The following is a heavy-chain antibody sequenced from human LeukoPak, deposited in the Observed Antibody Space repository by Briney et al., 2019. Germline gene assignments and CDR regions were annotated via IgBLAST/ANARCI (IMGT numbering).Heavy chain of an antibody. CDR3: AKDVRSGWYFDY. J-gene: IGHJ4*02. Sequence: GGSLRLSCAASGFTFSSYGMSWVRQAPGKGLEWVSVISGSGGSTYYADSVKGRFTISRDNSKNTLYLQMNSLRGEDTAVYYCAKDVRSGWYFDYWGQGTLVTVSS. V-gene: IGHV3-23*01. D-gene: IGHD6-19*01. CDR1: GFTFSSYG. CDR2: ISGSGGST.